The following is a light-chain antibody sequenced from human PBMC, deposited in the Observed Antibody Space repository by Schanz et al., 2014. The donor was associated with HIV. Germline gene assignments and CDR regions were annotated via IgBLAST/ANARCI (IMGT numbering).Light chain of an antibody. CDR1: QSLGGSQ. J-gene: IGKJ1*01. CDR3: QQYGSSPT. Sequence: ETVLTQSPGSLSLSPGERATLSCRASQSLGGSQLAWYQHKPGQAPRLLIYGASIRTTGIPDRFSGSGSGTDFTLTITRLEPEDYAVYYCQQYGSSPTFGQGTRVEIK. CDR2: GAS. V-gene: IGKV3-20*01.